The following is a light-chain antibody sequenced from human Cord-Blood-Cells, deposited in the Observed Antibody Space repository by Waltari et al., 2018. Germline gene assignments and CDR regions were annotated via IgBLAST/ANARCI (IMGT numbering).Light chain of an antibody. CDR3: SSYTSSSTFEV. CDR2: DVS. V-gene: IGLV2-14*01. J-gene: IGLJ3*02. Sequence: QSALTQPASVSGSPGQSITIPCTGTSSDVGGYNYVSWYQQHPGKAPKLMIYDVSKRPSGVSNRFSGSKSGNTASLTISGLQAEDEADYYCSSYTSSSTFEVFGGGTKLTVL. CDR1: SSDVGGYNY.